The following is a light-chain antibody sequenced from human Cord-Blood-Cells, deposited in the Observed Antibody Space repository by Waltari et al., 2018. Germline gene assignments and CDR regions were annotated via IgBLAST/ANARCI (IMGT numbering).Light chain of an antibody. J-gene: IGLJ2*01. Sequence: SYELTQPPSVSVSPGQTASITCSGDKLGDKYACWYQQKPGQSPVLIIYQDSKRPSGTPERFSGSNAGNTATLTISGTQAMDGADYYCQAWDSITVVFGGGTKLTVL. CDR3: QAWDSITVV. CDR2: QDS. CDR1: KLGDKY. V-gene: IGLV3-1*01.